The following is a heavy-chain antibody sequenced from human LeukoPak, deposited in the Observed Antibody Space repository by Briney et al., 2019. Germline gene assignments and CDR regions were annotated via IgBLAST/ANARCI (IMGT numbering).Heavy chain of an antibody. CDR2: ISGSGGST. Sequence: GGSLRLSCAASGFTFSSYAMSWVRQAPGKGLEWVSAISGSGGSTYYADSVKGRFTISRDNSKNTLYLQMNSLRAEDTAVYYCAKRGDRYDLWSGYYGHAFDIWGQGTMVTVSS. CDR3: AKRGDRYDLWSGYYGHAFDI. CDR1: GFTFSSYA. D-gene: IGHD3-3*01. J-gene: IGHJ3*02. V-gene: IGHV3-23*01.